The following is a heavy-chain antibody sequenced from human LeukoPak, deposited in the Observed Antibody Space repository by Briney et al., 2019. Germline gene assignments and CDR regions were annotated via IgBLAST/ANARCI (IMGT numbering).Heavy chain of an antibody. CDR1: GFTFSSYA. CDR2: ISHSGGST. D-gene: IGHD5-18*01. V-gene: IGHV3-23*01. CDR3: AKDRGYSYGYDYYGMDV. J-gene: IGHJ6*02. Sequence: GSLRLSCAASGFTFSSYAMSWVRQAPGKGLDWVSGISHSGGSTHYADSVKGRFTISRDNSKNTLYLQMNNLRAEDTAVYYCAKDRGYSYGYDYYGMDVWGQGTTVTVSS.